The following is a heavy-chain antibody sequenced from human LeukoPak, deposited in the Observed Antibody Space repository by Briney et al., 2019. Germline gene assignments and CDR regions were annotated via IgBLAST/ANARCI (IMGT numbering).Heavy chain of an antibody. CDR2: IYNSGST. V-gene: IGHV4-59*08. CDR3: ARQGDGYCTSTNCLFSFDN. Sequence: PSETLSLTCTVSVGSISSYYWSWIRQSPGKGLEWIGYIYNSGSTNYNPSLKSRVTISVDTSKNQFSLQLSSVTAADTAVYYCARQGDGYCTSTNCLFSFDNWGQGALVTVSS. CDR1: VGSISSYY. J-gene: IGHJ4*02. D-gene: IGHD2-2*03.